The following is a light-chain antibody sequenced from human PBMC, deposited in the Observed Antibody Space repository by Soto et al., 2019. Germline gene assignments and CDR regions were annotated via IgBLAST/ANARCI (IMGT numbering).Light chain of an antibody. V-gene: IGKV3-20*01. CDR2: GAS. CDR1: QSVSSNY. CDR3: QQYISSPRT. J-gene: IGKJ1*01. Sequence: EIVLTQSPGTLSLSPGERATLSCRASQSVSSNYLAWYQQKPGQAPRLLIYGASSRATGIPDRFSGSGSVTDVALTIIRLEHEDFAVYYCQQYISSPRTFGQGTKVEIK.